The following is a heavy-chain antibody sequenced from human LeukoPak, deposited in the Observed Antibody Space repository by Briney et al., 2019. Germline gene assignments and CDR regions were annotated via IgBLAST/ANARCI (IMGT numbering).Heavy chain of an antibody. CDR1: GFTFSNYA. Sequence: GGSLRLSCAASGFTFSNYAMSWVRQTPRRGLDWVSVISSSGDTTHYADSVKGRFIISRDNSKNTLYLQMNSLRAEDTALYYCVKEAGTTLAGGFWGQGTMASVSS. CDR2: ISSSGDTT. CDR3: VKEAGTTLAGGF. J-gene: IGHJ3*01. D-gene: IGHD1-7*01. V-gene: IGHV3-23*01.